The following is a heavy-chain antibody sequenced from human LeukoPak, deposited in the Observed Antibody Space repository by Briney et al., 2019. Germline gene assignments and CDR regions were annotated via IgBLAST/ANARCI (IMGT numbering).Heavy chain of an antibody. CDR1: GFIFNTYS. J-gene: IGHJ4*02. CDR3: AREDSSSWLFEY. V-gene: IGHV3-21*01. CDR2: IHSRSSNI. D-gene: IGHD6-13*01. Sequence: VKPGGPLRLSCAAAGFIFNTYSMNWRRPPPGRVLEWVASIHSRSSNIYYADSRKGRFTISRDNAKNSLYLQMHSLGAEDTAMYYCAREDSSSWLFEYWGQGTLVSVSS.